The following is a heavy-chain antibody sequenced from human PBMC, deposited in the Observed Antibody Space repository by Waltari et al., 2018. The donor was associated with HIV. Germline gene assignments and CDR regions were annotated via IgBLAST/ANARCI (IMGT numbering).Heavy chain of an antibody. CDR3: ARDALWSGYPNYFYYYGMDV. D-gene: IGHD3-3*01. Sequence: EVQLVESGGGLVQPGGSLRLSCAASSFTFSKYCMSWVRQAPGKGLEWVANIKHDGGDKYYVDSVKGRFTISRDNGKNLLYLQMNSLRAEDTAVYFCARDALWSGYPNYFYYYGMDVWGQGTTVTVSS. CDR1: SFTFSKYC. CDR2: IKHDGGDK. J-gene: IGHJ6*02. V-gene: IGHV3-7*01.